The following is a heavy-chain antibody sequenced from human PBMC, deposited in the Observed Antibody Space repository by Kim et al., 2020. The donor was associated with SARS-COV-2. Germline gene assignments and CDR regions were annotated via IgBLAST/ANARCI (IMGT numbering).Heavy chain of an antibody. Sequence: GGSLRLSCAASGFTLSSYSMNWVRQAPGKGLEWVSYISSSSSSINYADSVKGRFTISRDNAKNSLYVQMNSLRAEDTAVYYCATILGGSGNYGAFDIWGQGTMVTVSS. V-gene: IGHV3-48*04. J-gene: IGHJ3*02. CDR2: ISSSSSSI. D-gene: IGHD3-10*01. CDR3: ATILGGSGNYGAFDI. CDR1: GFTLSSYS.